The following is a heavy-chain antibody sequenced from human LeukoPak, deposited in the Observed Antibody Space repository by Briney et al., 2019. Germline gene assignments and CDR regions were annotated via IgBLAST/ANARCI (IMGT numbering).Heavy chain of an antibody. D-gene: IGHD6-19*01. J-gene: IGHJ4*02. CDR3: ARDRGWYHADS. CDR2: IWYDGSNK. Sequence: GGSLRLSCAASGFTFSNYGMHWVRQAPGKGLEWVALIWYDGSNKYYADSVKGRFTISRDNSKNTLYLQMNSLRAEDTAVYYCARDRGWYHADSWGQGTLVTVSS. V-gene: IGHV3-33*01. CDR1: GFTFSNYG.